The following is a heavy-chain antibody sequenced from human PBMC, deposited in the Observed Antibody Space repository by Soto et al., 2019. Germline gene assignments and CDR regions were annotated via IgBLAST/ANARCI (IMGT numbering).Heavy chain of an antibody. CDR2: INAGNGNT. J-gene: IGHJ5*02. CDR1: GYTFTSYA. V-gene: IGHV1-3*01. Sequence: GASVKVSCKASGYTFTSYAMHWVRQAPGQRLEWMGWINAGNGNTKYSQKFQGRVTITRDTSASTAYMELSSLRSEDTAVYYCARGWQDRVRTIFAVGNWFDPWGQGTLVTVSS. D-gene: IGHD3-3*01. CDR3: ARGWQDRVRTIFAVGNWFDP.